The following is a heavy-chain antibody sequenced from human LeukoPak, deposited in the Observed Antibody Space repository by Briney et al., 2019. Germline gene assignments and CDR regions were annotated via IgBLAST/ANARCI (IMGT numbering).Heavy chain of an antibody. CDR1: AGTICNSY. J-gene: IGHJ5*02. V-gene: IGHV4-4*08. CDR2: ISTGGDI. CDR3: VRGPGRGYDLEP. Sequence: SETLSLTCAVSAGTICNSYCSWARQPPGKVLEFIGYISTGGDINYNPSLRSRATMSINRSNNQLSLTLTSVTTADTAVYFCVRGPGRGYDLEPWGQGSLVTVSS. D-gene: IGHD3-22*01.